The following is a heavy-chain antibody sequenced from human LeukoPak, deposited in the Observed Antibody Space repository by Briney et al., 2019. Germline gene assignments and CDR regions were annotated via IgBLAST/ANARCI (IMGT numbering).Heavy chain of an antibody. CDR2: IYFSGST. V-gene: IGHV4-39*07. CDR1: GGSISNSHYY. J-gene: IGHJ4*02. Sequence: SETLSLTCTVSGGSISNSHYYWAWVRQPPGGGLEWIGSIYFSGSTNYNPSLKSRVTISVDTSKNQFSLKLSSVTAADTAVYYCARAGGIAVAGSSWGQGTLVTVSS. CDR3: ARAGGIAVAGSS. D-gene: IGHD6-19*01.